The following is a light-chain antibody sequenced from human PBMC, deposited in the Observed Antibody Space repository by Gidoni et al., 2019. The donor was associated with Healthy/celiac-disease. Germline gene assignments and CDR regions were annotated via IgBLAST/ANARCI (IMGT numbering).Light chain of an antibody. J-gene: IGKJ4*01. CDR3: QRRSNWHRLLT. CDR1: QSVSSY. CDR2: NAS. Sequence: DILFPPSPATLSLSPGERATLSCRASQSVSSYLAWYQQKPGQAPRLLIYNASNRATGIPARFRGSGSGTDFTLTISSLGPEDFAVYDCQRRSNWHRLLTFXGXTKVEIK. V-gene: IGKV3-11*01.